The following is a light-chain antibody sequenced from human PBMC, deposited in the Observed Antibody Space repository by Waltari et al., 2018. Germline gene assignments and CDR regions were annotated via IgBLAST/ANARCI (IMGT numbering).Light chain of an antibody. CDR2: LDS. CDR1: NIGTKR. J-gene: IGLJ3*02. CDR3: QVCGTSCDHPV. V-gene: IGLV3-21*04. Sequence: SYRLTQPPSVSVAPGKTARIPCGGDNIGTKRVHWYQHRPGQAPVLVIYLDSDRPSGVSERFSGSNSGNTATLTIIRVEVGDEADYYCQVCGTSCDHPVFGGGTK.